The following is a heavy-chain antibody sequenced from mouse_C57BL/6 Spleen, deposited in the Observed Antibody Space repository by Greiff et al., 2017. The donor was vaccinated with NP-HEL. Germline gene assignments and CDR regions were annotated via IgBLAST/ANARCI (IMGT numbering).Heavy chain of an antibody. CDR1: GFTFSSYG. V-gene: IGHV5-6*01. Sequence: VQLQQSGGDLVKPGGSLKLSCAASGFTFSSYGMSWVRQTPDKRLEWVATISSGGSYTYYPDSVKGRFTISRDNAKNTLYLQMSSLKSEDTAMYYCARYYGSSLDAMDYWGQGTSVTVSS. CDR2: ISSGGSYT. J-gene: IGHJ4*01. D-gene: IGHD1-1*01. CDR3: ARYYGSSLDAMDY.